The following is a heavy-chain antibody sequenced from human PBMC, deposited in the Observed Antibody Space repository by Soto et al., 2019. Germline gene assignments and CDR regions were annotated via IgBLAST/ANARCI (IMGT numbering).Heavy chain of an antibody. CDR1: GASIRSDY. V-gene: IGHV4-59*08. CDR3: ATQWAY. Sequence: QVQLQESGPGLVKPSETLFLTCAFSGASIRSDYWSWIRQIPGRGLEWIGYIYDSERTNYNPSLRRRVTISADPSKSQFSVQVRAVTAADTADYYCATQWAYWGQGILVTVSS. CDR2: IYDSERT. J-gene: IGHJ4*02.